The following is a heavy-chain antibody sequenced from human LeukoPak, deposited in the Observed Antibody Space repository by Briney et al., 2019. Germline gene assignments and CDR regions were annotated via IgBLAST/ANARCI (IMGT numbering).Heavy chain of an antibody. V-gene: IGHV3-64*01. J-gene: IGHJ3*02. CDR1: GFTFSSYS. Sequence: GGSLRLSCAASGFTFSSYSTHWVRQAPGKGLEYVSAISSNGGSTYYANSVKGRFTISRDNSKNTLYLQMGSLRADDMALYYCARAEFRAFDIWGQGTMVTVSS. CDR3: ARAEFRAFDI. D-gene: IGHD3-10*01. CDR2: ISSNGGST.